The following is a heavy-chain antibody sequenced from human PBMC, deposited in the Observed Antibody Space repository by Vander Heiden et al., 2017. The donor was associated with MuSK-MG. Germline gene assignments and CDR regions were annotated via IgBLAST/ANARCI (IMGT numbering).Heavy chain of an antibody. D-gene: IGHD5-18*01. Sequence: DVQLVESGGGLVQPGGSLRLSCAAPGFTVRGKYLTWVRQAPGKGLEWVSVIYSAGTTYYADSVKGRFTISRDNSENTVYLQMNSLRAEDSAVYYCARDLDNYGNYGLDVWGQGTTVIVSS. J-gene: IGHJ6*02. CDR1: GFTVRGKY. CDR2: IYSAGTT. V-gene: IGHV3-66*01. CDR3: ARDLDNYGNYGLDV.